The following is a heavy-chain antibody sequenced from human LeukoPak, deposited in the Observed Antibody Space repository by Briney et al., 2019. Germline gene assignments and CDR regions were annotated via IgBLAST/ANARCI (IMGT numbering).Heavy chain of an antibody. D-gene: IGHD6-6*01. J-gene: IGHJ3*01. CDR2: ISYDGSNK. CDR1: GFTFSTYG. Sequence: PGGSLRLSCAASGFTFSTYGIHWVRQAPGKGLEWVAVISYDGSNKYYADSVKGRFTISRDNSKSTLYLQMNSLRAEDTAMYYCARPTSSGVLKDDGFDLWGQGTMVTVSS. V-gene: IGHV3-30*03. CDR3: ARPTSSGVLKDDGFDL.